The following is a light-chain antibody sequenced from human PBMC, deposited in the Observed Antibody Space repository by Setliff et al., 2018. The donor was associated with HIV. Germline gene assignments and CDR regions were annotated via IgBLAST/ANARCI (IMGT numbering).Light chain of an antibody. J-gene: IGLJ3*02. V-gene: IGLV1-44*01. CDR3: VPWDDSLV. CDR2: SDN. Sequence: QSALTQPPSASATPGQRVTISCSGSRSNIGTNTVTWYQHLPGTAPKLLIYSDNQRPSGVPDRFSASKSGTSASLAISGLQSEDEADYYCVPWDDSLVFGGGTKVTVL. CDR1: RSNIGTNT.